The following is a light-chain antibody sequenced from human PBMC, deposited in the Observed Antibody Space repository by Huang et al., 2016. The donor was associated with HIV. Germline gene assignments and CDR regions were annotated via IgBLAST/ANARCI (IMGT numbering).Light chain of an antibody. Sequence: EIMMTQSPATLSVSPGGRATLSCRASQNVRNNLAWYKQKTGQAPRLLIYDTSTRGSGIPARVSGSGSGTDFTLTISGLQSEDFAIYYCQQYDNWPPGLTFGGGTKVEI. CDR3: QQYDNWPPGLT. V-gene: IGKV3D-15*01. J-gene: IGKJ4*01. CDR2: DTS. CDR1: QNVRNN.